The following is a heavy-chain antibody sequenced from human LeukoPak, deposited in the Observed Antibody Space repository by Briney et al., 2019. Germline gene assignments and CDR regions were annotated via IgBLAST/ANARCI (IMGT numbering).Heavy chain of an antibody. V-gene: IGHV4-34*01. CDR3: ARRLGSSGRGGFDY. CDR1: GGSFSGYY. D-gene: IGHD6-19*01. CDR2: INHSGST. J-gene: IGHJ4*02. Sequence: SETLSLTCAVYGGSFSGYYWSWIRQPPGKGLEWIGEINHSGSTNYNPSLKSRVTISVDTSKNQFSLKLSSVTAADTAVYYCARRLGSSGRGGFDYWGQGTLVTVSS.